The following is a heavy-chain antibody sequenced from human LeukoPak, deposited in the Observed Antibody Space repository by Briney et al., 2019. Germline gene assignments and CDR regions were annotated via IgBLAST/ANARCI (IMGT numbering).Heavy chain of an antibody. J-gene: IGHJ4*02. CDR3: ARVVDDYGDYSFDY. CDR2: IIPIFGTA. CDR1: GGTFSSYA. V-gene: IGHV1-69*13. D-gene: IGHD4-17*01. Sequence: GASVKVSCKASGGTFSSYAISWVRQAPGQGLEWMGGIIPIFGTANYAQKFQGRVTTTADESTSTAYMELSSLRSEDTAVYYCARVVDDYGDYSFDYWGQGTLVTVSS.